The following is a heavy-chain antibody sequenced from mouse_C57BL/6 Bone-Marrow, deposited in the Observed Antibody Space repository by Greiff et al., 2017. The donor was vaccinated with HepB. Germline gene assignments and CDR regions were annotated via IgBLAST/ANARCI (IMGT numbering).Heavy chain of an antibody. V-gene: IGHV5-4*03. D-gene: IGHD2-3*01. J-gene: IGHJ4*01. CDR1: GFTFSSYA. CDR3: ARGVMVTTGFYAMDY. CDR2: ISDGGSYT. Sequence: DVKLVESGGGLVKPGGSLKLSCAASGFTFSSYAMSWVRQTPEKRLEWVATISDGGSYTYYPDNVKGRFTISRDNAKNNLYLQMSHLKSEDTAMYYCARGVMVTTGFYAMDYWGQGTSVTVSS.